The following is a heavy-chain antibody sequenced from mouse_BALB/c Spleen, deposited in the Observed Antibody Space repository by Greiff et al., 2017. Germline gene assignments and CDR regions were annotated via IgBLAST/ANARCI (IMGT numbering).Heavy chain of an antibody. J-gene: IGHJ3*01. CDR3: ARDYYGYDSY. V-gene: IGHV1-7*01. Sequence: VKLMESGAELAKPGASVKMSCKASGYTFTSYWMHWVKQRPGQGLEWIGYINPSTGYTEYNQKFKDKATLTADKSSSTAYMQLSSLTSEDSAVYYCARDYYGYDSYWGQGTLVTVSA. D-gene: IGHD2-2*01. CDR2: INPSTGYT. CDR1: GYTFTSYW.